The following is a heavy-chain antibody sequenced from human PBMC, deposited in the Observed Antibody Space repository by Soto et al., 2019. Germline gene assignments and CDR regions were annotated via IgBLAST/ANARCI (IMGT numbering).Heavy chain of an antibody. V-gene: IGHV3-21*01. CDR3: ARGTTVTTLTHFDY. CDR2: ISSSSSYI. J-gene: IGHJ4*02. Sequence: GGSLRLSCAASGFTFSSYSMNWVRQAPGKGLEWVSSISSSSSYIYYADSVKGRFTISRDNAKNSLYLQMNSLRAEDTAVYYCARGTTVTTLTHFDYWGQGTLVTVSS. D-gene: IGHD4-17*01. CDR1: GFTFSSYS.